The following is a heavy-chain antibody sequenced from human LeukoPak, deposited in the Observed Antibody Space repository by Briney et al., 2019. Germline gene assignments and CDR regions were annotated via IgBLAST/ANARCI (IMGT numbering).Heavy chain of an antibody. Sequence: PGGSLTLSCAASGFTFSSYSMNWVRQAPGRGLEWVSFISGSGSLIYYADSMKGRFTISRDNAKNSLYLQMNSLRVEDTAVYYCERIPPFSKTTSYYGMDVWGQGTTVTVSS. CDR2: ISGSGSLI. J-gene: IGHJ6*02. CDR3: ERIPPFSKTTSYYGMDV. V-gene: IGHV3-21*01. CDR1: GFTFSSYS. D-gene: IGHD3-3*02.